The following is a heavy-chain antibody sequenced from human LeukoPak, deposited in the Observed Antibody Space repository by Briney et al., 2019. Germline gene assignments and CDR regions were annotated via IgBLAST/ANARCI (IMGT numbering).Heavy chain of an antibody. CDR2: IYYSGST. D-gene: IGHD3-10*01. V-gene: IGHV4-59*01. CDR1: GGSISSYY. CDR3: ARVLKYYYGSGIYSYYFDY. J-gene: IGHJ4*02. Sequence: SETLSLTCTVSGGSISSYYWSWIRQPPGKGLEWIGYIYYSGSTNHNPSLKGRVTISVDSSKNQFSLKLSSVTAADTAVYYCARVLKYYYGSGIYSYYFDYWGRGTLVTVSS.